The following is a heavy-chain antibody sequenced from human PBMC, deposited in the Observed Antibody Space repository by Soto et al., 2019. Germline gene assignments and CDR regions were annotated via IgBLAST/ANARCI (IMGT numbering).Heavy chain of an antibody. CDR1: GFTFSAFG. CDR3: TREWSAVTVTPFDL. J-gene: IGHJ3*01. D-gene: IGHD6-19*01. CDR2: FSYDGHTK. Sequence: QLQLVESGGGVVQPEKSLRLSCEASGFTFSAFGMHWVRQAPGKGLEWVAGFSYDGHTKYYANPVKGRFSISSDNSRNALYLSMDSLRAEDTAMYYCTREWSAVTVTPFDLWGQGTMVIVSS. V-gene: IGHV3-30*03.